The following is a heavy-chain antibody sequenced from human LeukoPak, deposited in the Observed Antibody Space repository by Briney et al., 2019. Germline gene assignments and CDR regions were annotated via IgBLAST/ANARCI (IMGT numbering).Heavy chain of an antibody. CDR1: GYSISSGYY. D-gene: IGHD2-15*01. Sequence: SETLSLTCAVSGYSISSGYYWGWIRQPPGKGMEWIGEINHSGSTNYNPSLKSRVTISVDTSENQFSLKLSSVTAADTAVYYCARVAPGYHYYYYMDLWGKGTTVTVSS. CDR3: ARVAPGYHYYYYMDL. V-gene: IGHV4-38-2*01. CDR2: INHSGST. J-gene: IGHJ6*03.